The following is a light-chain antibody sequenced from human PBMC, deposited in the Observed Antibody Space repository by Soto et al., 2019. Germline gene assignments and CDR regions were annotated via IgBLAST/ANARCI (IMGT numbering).Light chain of an antibody. Sequence: EIVLTQSPGSLSLSPGQRGTLSCRASQSVDTTFFAWYHKKPGHAPRLLIYGASKRDTGIPDRFSGSGSGTDFTLIISRLEPEDFAVYYCQQYMSSVTFGQGTKVEIK. CDR3: QQYMSSVT. J-gene: IGKJ1*01. CDR2: GAS. CDR1: QSVDTTF. V-gene: IGKV3-20*01.